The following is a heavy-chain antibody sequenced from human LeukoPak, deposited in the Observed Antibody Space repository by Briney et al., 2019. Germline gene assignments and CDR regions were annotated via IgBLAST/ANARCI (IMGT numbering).Heavy chain of an antibody. V-gene: IGHV1-18*01. D-gene: IGHD3-22*01. CDR3: ARVGYYYDSSGRKYYYYYMDV. CDR2: ISAYNGNT. Sequence: ASVKVSCKASGYTFTSYGISWVRQAPGQGLEWMGWISAYNGNTNYAQKLQGRVTMTTDTSTSTAYMELRSLRSDDTGVYYCARVGYYYDSSGRKYYYYYMDVWGKGTTVTISS. J-gene: IGHJ6*03. CDR1: GYTFTSYG.